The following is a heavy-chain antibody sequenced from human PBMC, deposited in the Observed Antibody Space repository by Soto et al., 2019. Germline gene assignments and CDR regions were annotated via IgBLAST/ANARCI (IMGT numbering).Heavy chain of an antibody. V-gene: IGHV3-33*01. CDR1: GFSFSVYG. CDR3: AAWAEGATEVH. Sequence: GGSVRLSCGTSGFSFSVYGMHWVRQAPGKGLEWVAVIWYDASKQFYAASVEGRFTISRDNSKAILYLQMNSLRAEDTAVYYCAAWAEGATEVHWGQGTLVTVSS. CDR2: IWYDASKQ. J-gene: IGHJ4*02. D-gene: IGHD2-15*01.